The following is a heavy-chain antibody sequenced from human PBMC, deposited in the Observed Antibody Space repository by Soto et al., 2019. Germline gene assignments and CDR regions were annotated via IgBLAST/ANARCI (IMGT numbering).Heavy chain of an antibody. V-gene: IGHV1-69*06. D-gene: IGHD1-26*01. CDR1: GSTFNNFA. CDR3: ARAIKRWEVNYYFDF. CDR2: IVVDSNTA. Sequence: QVVLLQSGAEVKAPGSSVRVSCQVSGSTFNNFAFSWVRQAPGNGPEWMGGIVVDSNTAEYSQKFQDRVTITADTSSKTLYTELGRLTFEDTAVYYCARAIKRWEVNYYFDFWGQGTLVTVSS. J-gene: IGHJ4*02.